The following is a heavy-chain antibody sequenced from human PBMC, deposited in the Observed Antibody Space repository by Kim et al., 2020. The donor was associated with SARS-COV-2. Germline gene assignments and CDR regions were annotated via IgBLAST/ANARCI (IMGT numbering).Heavy chain of an antibody. CDR2: STNKDESYRT. V-gene: IGHV3-72*01. CDR1: GFSFSGYC. Sequence: GGSLRLSCAASGFSFSGYCLDWVHQPPGKGLEWVGRSTNKDESYRTEYVASVKGRFIISRDEPNNSLYLQMNSLQTEDTAVYSCSSCVARDGGGLDGWG. CDR3: SSCVARDGGGLDG. J-gene: IGHJ6*02. D-gene: IGHD3-16*01.